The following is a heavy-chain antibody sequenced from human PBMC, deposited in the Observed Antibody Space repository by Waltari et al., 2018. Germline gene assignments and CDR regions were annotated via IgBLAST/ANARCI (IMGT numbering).Heavy chain of an antibody. Sequence: QVQLQESGPGLVKPSGTLSLTCAVSGDSISRSDWWHWVRQSPGKGREWIGEISHYGTTKYNPSLKSRVTISLDTSKNHFSLNLSSVTAADTAVYYCARVLLGCSYTSCYLDNWGPGTLVTVSP. J-gene: IGHJ4*02. CDR2: ISHYGTT. CDR3: ARVLLGCSYTSCYLDN. D-gene: IGHD2-2*01. V-gene: IGHV4-4*02. CDR1: GDSISRSDW.